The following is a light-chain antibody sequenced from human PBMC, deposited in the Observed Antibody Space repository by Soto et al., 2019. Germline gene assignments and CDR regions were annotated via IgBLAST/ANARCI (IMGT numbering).Light chain of an antibody. CDR3: QQYGSSPLT. J-gene: IGKJ4*01. V-gene: IGKV3-20*01. CDR2: GAS. Sequence: EIVLTQSPGTLSVSPGERVTLSCRASQSVRSNSLVWYQQKPGQAPRLLIYGASSGATGIPDRFSGSGSGTEFTLTISRLEPEDSAVYYCQQYGSSPLTFGGGTKVEI. CDR1: QSVRSNS.